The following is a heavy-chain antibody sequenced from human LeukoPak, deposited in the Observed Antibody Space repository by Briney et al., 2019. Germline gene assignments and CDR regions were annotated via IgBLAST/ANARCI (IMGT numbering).Heavy chain of an antibody. D-gene: IGHD3-10*01. CDR2: IKQDGSEK. Sequence: GGSLRLSCAASGFTFSSYWMSWVRQAPGKGLEWVANIKQDGSEKYYVDSVKGRFTISRDNAKNSLYLQMNSLRAKDTAVYYCARERGSHCFDYWGQGTLVTVSS. CDR1: GFTFSSYW. V-gene: IGHV3-7*01. CDR3: ARERGSHCFDY. J-gene: IGHJ4*02.